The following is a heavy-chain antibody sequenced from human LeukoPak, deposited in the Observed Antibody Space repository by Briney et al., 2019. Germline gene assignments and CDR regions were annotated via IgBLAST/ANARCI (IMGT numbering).Heavy chain of an antibody. CDR3: AREGDQLAAAGTGLDY. CDR2: ISSSGSTI. CDR1: GFTFSSYG. V-gene: IGHV3-48*04. Sequence: GGSLRLSCAASGFTFSSYGMHWVRQAPGKGLEWVSYISSSGSTIYYADSVKGRFTISRDNAKNSLYLQMNSLRAEDTAVYYCAREGDQLAAAGTGLDYWGQGTLVTVSS. J-gene: IGHJ4*02. D-gene: IGHD6-13*01.